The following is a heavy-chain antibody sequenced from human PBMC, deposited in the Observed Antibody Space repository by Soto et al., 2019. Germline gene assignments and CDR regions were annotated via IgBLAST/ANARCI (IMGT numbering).Heavy chain of an antibody. J-gene: IGHJ4*02. Sequence: PSETLSLTCTVLGVSISSSYWIWIRQPTWKGLEYIGYIYYSGSTNYNPSLKSRVTISLDTSNNQFSLKLTSVTAADTTIYYTPIIPLSGYCYFDNWGQETMLTV. V-gene: IGHV4-59*01. CDR2: IYYSGST. D-gene: IGHD3-22*01. CDR1: GVSISSSY. CDR3: PIIPLSGYCYFDN.